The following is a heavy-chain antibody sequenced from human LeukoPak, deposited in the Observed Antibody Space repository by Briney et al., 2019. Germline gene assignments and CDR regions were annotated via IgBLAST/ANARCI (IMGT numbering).Heavy chain of an antibody. Sequence: GASVKVSCKASGGTFSSYAISWVRQAPGQGLAWMGGIIPIFGTANYAQKFQGRVTITTDESTSTAYMELSSLRSEDTAVYYCASSGSRVGYWEDYFDYWGQGTLVTVSS. J-gene: IGHJ4*02. V-gene: IGHV1-69*05. CDR1: GGTFSSYA. CDR3: ASSGSRVGYWEDYFDY. D-gene: IGHD3-22*01. CDR2: IIPIFGTA.